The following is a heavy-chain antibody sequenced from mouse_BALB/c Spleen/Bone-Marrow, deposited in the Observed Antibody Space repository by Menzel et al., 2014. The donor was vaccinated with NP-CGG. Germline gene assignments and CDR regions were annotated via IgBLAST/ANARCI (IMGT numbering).Heavy chain of an antibody. CDR2: ISYSGST. CDR1: GDSINSGY. D-gene: IGHD1-1*01. J-gene: IGHJ1*01. CDR3: AIITTAWYFDV. Sequence: EVKVEESGPSLVKPSQALSLTCSVTGDSINSGYWNWIRKFPGNKLDYMGYISYSGSTYYNPSLKSRISITRDTSKNQYYLQLNSVTTEDTATYYCAIITTAWYFDVWGAGTTVTVSS. V-gene: IGHV3-8*02.